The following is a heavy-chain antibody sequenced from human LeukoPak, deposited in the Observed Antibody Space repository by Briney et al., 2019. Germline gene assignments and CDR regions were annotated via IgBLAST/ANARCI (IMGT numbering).Heavy chain of an antibody. CDR1: GGSFSGYY. CDR3: ASSGYDILTGYYS. CDR2: IYYSGST. J-gene: IGHJ4*02. D-gene: IGHD3-9*01. Sequence: SETLSLTCAVYGGSFSGYYWSWIRQAPGKGLEWIGYIYYSGSTNYNPSLKSRVTISVDTSKNQFSLKLSSVTAADTAVYYCASSGYDILTGYYSWGQGTLVTVSS. V-gene: IGHV4-59*01.